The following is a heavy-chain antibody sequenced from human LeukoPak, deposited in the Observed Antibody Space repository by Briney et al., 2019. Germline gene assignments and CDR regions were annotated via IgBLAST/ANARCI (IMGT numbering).Heavy chain of an antibody. CDR2: IYYSGST. J-gene: IGHJ4*02. CDR1: GGSISSGDYY. V-gene: IGHV4-30-4*01. CDR3: ARDQRYSYGTTRGNFDY. Sequence: SETLSPTCTVSGGSISSGDYYWSWIRPPPGKGLGWFWYIYYSGSTSYNPSLTSRVSISVDTSKHQTTLKPSSVTAAATAVYYCARDQRYSYGTTRGNFDYWGQGTPGTVSS. D-gene: IGHD5-18*01.